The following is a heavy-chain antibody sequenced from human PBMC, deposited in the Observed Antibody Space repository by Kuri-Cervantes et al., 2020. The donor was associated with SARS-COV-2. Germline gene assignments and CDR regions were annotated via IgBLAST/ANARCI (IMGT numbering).Heavy chain of an antibody. Sequence: GGSLRLSCAASGFTFDDYAMHWVRQAPGKGLEWVSGISWNSGSIGYADSVQGRFTISRDNAKNSLYLQMNSLRAEDTAVYYCAALLTTTNLILYGFDVWGQGTSVTVSS. V-gene: IGHV3-9*01. CDR3: AALLTTTNLILYGFDV. CDR2: ISWNSGSI. J-gene: IGHJ3*01. D-gene: IGHD1-1*01. CDR1: GFTFDDYA.